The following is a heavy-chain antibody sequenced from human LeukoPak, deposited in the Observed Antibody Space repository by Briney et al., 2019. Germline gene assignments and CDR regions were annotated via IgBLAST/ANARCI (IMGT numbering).Heavy chain of an antibody. V-gene: IGHV3-11*04. CDR3: ARDSPSGYCSGGSCYSDAFDI. J-gene: IGHJ3*02. CDR2: ISSSGSTI. D-gene: IGHD2-15*01. Sequence: GGSLRLSCAASGFTFSDYYMSWIRQAPGKGLEWVSYISSSGSTIYYADSVKGRFTISRDNAKNSLYLQMNSLRAEDTAVYYCARDSPSGYCSGGSCYSDAFDIWGQGTMVTVSS. CDR1: GFTFSDYY.